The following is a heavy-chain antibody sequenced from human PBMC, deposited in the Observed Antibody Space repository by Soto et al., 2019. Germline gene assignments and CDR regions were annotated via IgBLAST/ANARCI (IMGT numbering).Heavy chain of an antibody. D-gene: IGHD2-15*01. Sequence: ASVKVSCKASGYTFTGYYMHWVRQAPGQGLEWMGWINPDSGGTNYAQKFQGRVTMTRDTSISTAYMELSRLRSDDTAVYYRARESEYCSGGSCYVNWLDPWGQGTLVTVSS. CDR1: GYTFTGYY. CDR2: INPDSGGT. J-gene: IGHJ5*02. V-gene: IGHV1-2*02. CDR3: ARESEYCSGGSCYVNWLDP.